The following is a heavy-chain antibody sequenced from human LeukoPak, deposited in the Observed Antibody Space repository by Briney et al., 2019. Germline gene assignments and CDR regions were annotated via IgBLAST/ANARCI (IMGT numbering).Heavy chain of an antibody. J-gene: IGHJ3*02. CDR3: ARDLLDYAFDI. V-gene: IGHV4-61*05. CDR2: IYYSGST. D-gene: IGHD1-1*01. CDR1: GGSISSSSYY. Sequence: SETLSLTCTVSGGSISSSSYYWGWIRQPPGTGLEWIGYIYYSGSTNYNPSLKSRVTISVDTSKNQFSLKLSSVTAADTAVYYCARDLLDYAFDIWGQGTMVTVSS.